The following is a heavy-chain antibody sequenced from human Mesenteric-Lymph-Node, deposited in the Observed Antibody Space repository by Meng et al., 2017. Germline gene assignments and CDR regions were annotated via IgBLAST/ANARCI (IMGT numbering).Heavy chain of an antibody. CDR2: TKQDGSEK. V-gene: IGHV3-7*01. CDR3: ARARGYSSSSPRHYFDY. Sequence: GESLKISCAASGFTFSSYWMSWVRQAPGKGLECVANTKQDGSEKYYVDSVKGRFTISRDNAKNSLYLQMNSLRAEDTAVYYCARARGYSSSSPRHYFDYWGQGALVT. CDR1: GFTFSSYW. D-gene: IGHD6-13*01. J-gene: IGHJ4*02.